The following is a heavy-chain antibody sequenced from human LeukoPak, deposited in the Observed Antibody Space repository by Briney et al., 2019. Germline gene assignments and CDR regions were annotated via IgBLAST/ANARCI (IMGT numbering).Heavy chain of an antibody. Sequence: SQTLSLTCDISGDSVSSGSGGWNWIRQSPSRGLEWLGRTYYRSKWYNDYAPSVKSRITIDPDTSKNQFSLQLNSVTPEDTAVYYCARGWELWNWGQGTLVTVSS. CDR1: GDSVSSGSGG. CDR3: ARGWELWN. CDR2: TYYRSKWYN. J-gene: IGHJ4*02. V-gene: IGHV6-1*01. D-gene: IGHD1-26*01.